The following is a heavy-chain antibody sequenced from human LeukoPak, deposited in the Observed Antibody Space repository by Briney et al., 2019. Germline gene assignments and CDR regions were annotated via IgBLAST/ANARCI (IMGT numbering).Heavy chain of an antibody. CDR3: ALRGSYYGYNWFDP. D-gene: IGHD1-26*01. Sequence: SVKVSCKASGGTFSSYTLSWVRQAPGQGLEWMGRIIPILGIANYAQKFQGRVTITADKSTSTAYMELSSLRSEDTAVYYCALRGSYYGYNWFDPWGQGTLVTVSS. J-gene: IGHJ5*02. CDR1: GGTFSSYT. CDR2: IIPILGIA. V-gene: IGHV1-69*02.